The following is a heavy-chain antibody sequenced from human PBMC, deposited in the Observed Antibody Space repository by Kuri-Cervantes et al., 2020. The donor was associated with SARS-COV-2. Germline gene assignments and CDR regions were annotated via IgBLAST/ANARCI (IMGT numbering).Heavy chain of an antibody. D-gene: IGHD2-21*02. Sequence: ASVKVSCKASGYTFTSYAMHWVRQAPGQRLEWMGWSNAGNGNTKYSQEFQGRVTITRDTSASTAYVELSSLRSEDTAVYYCARVCGGDCADNYYYYYGMDVWGQGTTVTVSS. CDR2: SNAGNGNT. CDR1: GYTFTSYA. V-gene: IGHV1-3*02. J-gene: IGHJ6*02. CDR3: ARVCGGDCADNYYYYYGMDV.